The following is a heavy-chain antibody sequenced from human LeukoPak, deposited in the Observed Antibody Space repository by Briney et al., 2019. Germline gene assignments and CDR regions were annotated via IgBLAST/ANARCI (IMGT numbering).Heavy chain of an antibody. CDR1: GFTFSSYA. CDR3: ARVAYCGGDCYSGPLAY. J-gene: IGHJ4*02. V-gene: IGHV3-53*01. Sequence: GGSLRLSCVASGFTFSSYAMSWVRQAPGKGLEWVSVFYSDGRTFYIDSVKGRFTISRDNSKNTVFLQMNSLRPEDTAVYYCARVAYCGGDCYSGPLAYWGQGTLVTVSS. D-gene: IGHD2-21*02. CDR2: FYSDGRT.